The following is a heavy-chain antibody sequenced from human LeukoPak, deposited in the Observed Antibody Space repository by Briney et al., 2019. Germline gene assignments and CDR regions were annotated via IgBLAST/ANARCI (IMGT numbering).Heavy chain of an antibody. D-gene: IGHD1-26*01. V-gene: IGHV1-69*04. J-gene: IGHJ6*02. CDR2: IIPILGIA. CDR3: ARASTVGATQYYYYYGMDV. CDR1: GGTFSSYA. Sequence: SVKVSCKASGGTFSSYAISWVRQAPGQGLEWMGRIIPILGIANYAQKFQGRVTITADKSTSTAYMELSSLRSEDTAVYYCARASTVGATQYYYYYGMDVWAKGPRSPSP.